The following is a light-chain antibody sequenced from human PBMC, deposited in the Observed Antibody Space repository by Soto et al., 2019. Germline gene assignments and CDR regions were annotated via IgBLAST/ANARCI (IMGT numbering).Light chain of an antibody. CDR3: QQYNNWPRT. Sequence: EIVMTQSPATLSVSPGERATLSCRASQSVSSNLAWYQQKPGQAPRLLFYGASTRATGIPARFSGSGSGTDFTLTISSLQSADVAVYDCQQYNNWPRTFGQGTKVDIK. CDR1: QSVSSN. V-gene: IGKV3-15*01. CDR2: GAS. J-gene: IGKJ1*01.